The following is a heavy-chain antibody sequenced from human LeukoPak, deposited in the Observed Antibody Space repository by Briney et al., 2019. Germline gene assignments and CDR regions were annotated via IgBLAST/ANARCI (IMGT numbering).Heavy chain of an antibody. D-gene: IGHD5-12*01. Sequence: GESLKISCKGSGYSFTSYWIGWVRQMPGKGLEWMGIIYPGDSDTRYSPSFQGQVTISADKSISTAYLQWSSLKASDTAMYYCARLRGYEGYYYYYMDVWGKGTTVAVSS. CDR3: ARLRGYEGYYYYYMDV. CDR2: IYPGDSDT. V-gene: IGHV5-51*01. CDR1: GYSFTSYW. J-gene: IGHJ6*03.